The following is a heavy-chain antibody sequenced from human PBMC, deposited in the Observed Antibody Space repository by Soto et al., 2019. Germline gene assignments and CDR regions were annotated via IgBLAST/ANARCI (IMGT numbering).Heavy chain of an antibody. J-gene: IGHJ6*02. V-gene: IGHV1-69*01. CDR1: GGTFSSYA. CDR3: ARGWGGSRITIIGVVSQGGGMDV. CDR2: IIPIFGIA. D-gene: IGHD3-3*01. Sequence: QVQLVQSGAEVKKPGSSVKVSCKASGGTFSSYAISWVRQAPGQGLEWMGGIIPIFGIANYAQKFQGRVTITADESTSTAYMGLSSLRAEATSVYYCARGWGGSRITIIGVVSQGGGMDVWGQGTTVTVSS.